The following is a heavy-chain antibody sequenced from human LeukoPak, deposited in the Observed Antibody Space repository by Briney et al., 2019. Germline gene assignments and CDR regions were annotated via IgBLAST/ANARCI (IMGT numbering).Heavy chain of an antibody. J-gene: IGHJ4*02. CDR3: ASRRYSSGWYVY. CDR1: GGSFSGYY. Sequence: SETLSLTCAVYGGSFSGYYWSWIRQPPGKGLEWIGYIYYSGSTNYNPSLKSRVTISVDTSKNQFSLKLSSVTAADTAVYYCASRRYSSGWYVYWGQGTLVTVSS. D-gene: IGHD6-19*01. V-gene: IGHV4-59*01. CDR2: IYYSGST.